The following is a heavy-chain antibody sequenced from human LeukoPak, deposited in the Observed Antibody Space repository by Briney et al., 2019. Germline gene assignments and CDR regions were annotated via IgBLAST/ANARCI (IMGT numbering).Heavy chain of an antibody. J-gene: IGHJ4*02. V-gene: IGHV3-15*01. CDR2: MKSRGSGGTT. CDR1: GFTFSDAW. CDR3: TTRRQDGW. Sequence: PGGSLRLSCEGSGFTFSDAWMNWVRQAPGKGLEWVGRMKSRGSGGTTDYAAPVKGRFTISRDDSRNTLYLQMNSLKTEDTAVYYCTTRRQDGWWGQGTLVTVSS. D-gene: IGHD2-15*01.